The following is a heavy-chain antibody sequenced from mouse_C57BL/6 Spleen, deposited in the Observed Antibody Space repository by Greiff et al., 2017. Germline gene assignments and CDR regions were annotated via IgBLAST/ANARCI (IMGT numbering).Heavy chain of an antibody. D-gene: IGHD4-1*01. J-gene: IGHJ2*01. V-gene: IGHV1-50*01. CDR1: GYTFTSYC. Sequence: QVQLQQSGAELVKPGASVKLSCRASGYTFTSYCMQWVKQRPGQGLEWIGEFDPSDSYTNYNQKFKGKATLTVDTSSSTAYMQLSSLTSEDSAVYYCARFLTGPFDCWGQGTTLTVSS. CDR3: ARFLTGPFDC. CDR2: FDPSDSYT.